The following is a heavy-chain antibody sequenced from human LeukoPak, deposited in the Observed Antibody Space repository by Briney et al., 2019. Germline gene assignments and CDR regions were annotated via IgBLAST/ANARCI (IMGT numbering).Heavy chain of an antibody. CDR3: ARLRRQVPPPISPSFDP. D-gene: IGHD4/OR15-4a*01. CDR2: TSASGDT. Sequence: PSETLSLTCTVSGDHITSNYWTWIRQPPGKRLEWLVYTSASGDTNYNPSLKSRVTISLDTSKNQFSLKLSSVTAEDTAVYYCARLRRQVPPPISPSFDPWGQGTPVTVSA. J-gene: IGHJ5*02. CDR1: GDHITSNY. V-gene: IGHV4-4*09.